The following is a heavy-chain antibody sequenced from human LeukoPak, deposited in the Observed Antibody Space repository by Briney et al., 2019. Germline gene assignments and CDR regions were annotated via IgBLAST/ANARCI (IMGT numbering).Heavy chain of an antibody. CDR2: INYIGST. J-gene: IGHJ5*02. D-gene: IGHD6-13*01. V-gene: IGHV4-59*01. CDR3: ARGYSSSWYWFDP. CDR1: GGSISSYY. Sequence: SETLSLTCTVSGGSISSYYWSWIRQPPGKGLEWIGYINYIGSTNYNPSLKSRVTISVDTSKSQFSLKLSSVTAADTALYYCARGYSSSWYWFDPWGQGTLVTVSS.